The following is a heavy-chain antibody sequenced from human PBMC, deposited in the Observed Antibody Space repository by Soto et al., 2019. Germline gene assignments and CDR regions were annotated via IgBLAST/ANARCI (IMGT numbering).Heavy chain of an antibody. J-gene: IGHJ6*03. CDR2: IRYDGSKK. D-gene: IGHD4-17*01. Sequence: QVQLVESGGGVVQPGRSLRLSCAASGFTFSSYGLHWVRQAPRKGQEWVAVIRYDGSKKDYADSVQGRCTISRDNCKTTRYLQMNSLRAEDTAVYYCARGAYDYGYGSYYGYMAVCGKGTTDTVSS. CDR1: GFTFSSYG. V-gene: IGHV3-33*01. CDR3: ARGAYDYGYGSYYGYMAV.